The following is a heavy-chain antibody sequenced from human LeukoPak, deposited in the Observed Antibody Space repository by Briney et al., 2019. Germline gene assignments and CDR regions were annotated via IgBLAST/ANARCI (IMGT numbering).Heavy chain of an antibody. J-gene: IGHJ4*02. V-gene: IGHV3-23*01. CDR2: IDIGGGST. CDR3: AKSPYYQYYFDY. D-gene: IGHD2-2*01. CDR1: GFTVSSYA. Sequence: PGGSLRLSCAASGFTVSSYAMSWVRQAPGMGLQLVSAIDIGGGSTYSADSVKGRFTISRDNSKNTLYLQMNSLRAEDTAVYYCAKSPYYQYYFDYWGQGTLVTVSS.